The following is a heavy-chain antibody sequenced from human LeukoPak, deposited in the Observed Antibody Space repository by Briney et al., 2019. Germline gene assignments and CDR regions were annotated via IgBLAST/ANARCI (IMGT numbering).Heavy chain of an antibody. V-gene: IGHV3-23*01. CDR3: AKDLGYGGNSPLDYYFDY. CDR1: GFTFDNYA. CDR2: ISGSGGST. J-gene: IGHJ4*02. Sequence: GGSLSLSCAASGFTFDNYAMTWVRQGPGKGLEWVSAISGSGGSTYYADSVKGRFTISRDNSKNTLYLQMNSLRAEDTAVYYCAKDLGYGGNSPLDYYFDYWGQGTLVTVSS. D-gene: IGHD4-23*01.